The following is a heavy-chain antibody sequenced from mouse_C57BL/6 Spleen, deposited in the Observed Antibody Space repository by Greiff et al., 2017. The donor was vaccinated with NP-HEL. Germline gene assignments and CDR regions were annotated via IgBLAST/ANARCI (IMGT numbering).Heavy chain of an antibody. CDR3: ARDYGVDYFDY. CDR1: GYAFSSSW. CDR2: IYPGDGDT. J-gene: IGHJ2*01. V-gene: IGHV1-82*01. D-gene: IGHD1-1*02. Sequence: QVQLQQSGPELVKPGASVKISCKASGYAFSSSWMNWVKQRPGKGLEWIGRIYPGDGDTNYNGKFTGKATLTADKSSSTAYMQLSSLTAEDSSVYFCARDYGVDYFDYWGQGTTLTVSS.